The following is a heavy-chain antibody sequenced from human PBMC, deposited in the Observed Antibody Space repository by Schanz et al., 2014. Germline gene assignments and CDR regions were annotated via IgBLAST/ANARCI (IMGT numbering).Heavy chain of an antibody. CDR1: GFIFSTYN. V-gene: IGHV3-21*01. CDR3: ARGTPFLCDY. Sequence: EVQLVESGGGLVKPGGSLRLSCAASGFIFSTYNMNWVRQAPGKGLQWVSSISPSSTYIYYADSVRGRFTVSRDSARNSLYLQMSSLRAEDTAVYYCARGTPFLCDYWGQGTLVTVSS. J-gene: IGHJ4*02. D-gene: IGHD3-16*01. CDR2: ISPSSTYI.